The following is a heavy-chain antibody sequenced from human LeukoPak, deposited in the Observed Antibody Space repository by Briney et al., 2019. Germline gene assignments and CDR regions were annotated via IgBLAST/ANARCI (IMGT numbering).Heavy chain of an antibody. V-gene: IGHV3-48*03. J-gene: IGHJ4*02. D-gene: IGHD5-18*01. CDR3: ARDRGYGYGHFDY. CDR1: GFTFSGYE. CDR2: ISRSGTTI. Sequence: PGGSLRLSCAASGFTFSGYEMNWVRQAPGKGLECVSYISRSGTTIHYADSVEGRFTMSRDNAKNSLFLQMNSLRAEDTAVYYCARDRGYGYGHFDYWGQGTLVTVSS.